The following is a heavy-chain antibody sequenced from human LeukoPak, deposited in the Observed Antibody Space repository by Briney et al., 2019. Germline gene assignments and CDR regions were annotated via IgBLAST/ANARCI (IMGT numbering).Heavy chain of an antibody. CDR1: GGTFSSYA. J-gene: IGHJ4*02. CDR3: ARDRPYDYYDSSGYSDY. CDR2: IIPILGIA. Sequence: SVKVSCKASGGTFSSYAISWVRQAPGQGLEWMGRIIPILGIANYAQKFQGRVTITADKSTSTAYMELSSLRSEDTAVYYCARDRPYDYYDSSGYSDYWGQGTLVTVSS. V-gene: IGHV1-69*04. D-gene: IGHD3-22*01.